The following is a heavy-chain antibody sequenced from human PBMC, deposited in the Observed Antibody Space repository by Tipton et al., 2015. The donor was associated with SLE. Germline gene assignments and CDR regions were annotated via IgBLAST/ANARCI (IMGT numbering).Heavy chain of an antibody. D-gene: IGHD6-6*01. CDR2: IRYDGSNK. J-gene: IGHJ3*02. Sequence: QVQLVQSGGGVVQPGGSLRLSCAASGFTFSSYGMHWVRQAPGKGLEWVAFIRYDGSNKYYADSVKGRFTISRDNSKNTLYLQMNSLRAEDTAVYYCAKDLRLYSSSSGAFDIWGQGTMVTVSS. CDR3: AKDLRLYSSSSGAFDI. V-gene: IGHV3-30*02. CDR1: GFTFSSYG.